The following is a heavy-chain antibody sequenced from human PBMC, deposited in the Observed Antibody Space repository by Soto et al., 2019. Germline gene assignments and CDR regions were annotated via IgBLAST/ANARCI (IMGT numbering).Heavy chain of an antibody. CDR3: AKGPISPYGMDV. Sequence: EEQLLESGGGLVQPGGSLRLSCAASGFTFSSYAMSWVRQAPGKGLEWVSSIYSSGDRKYFADSVKGRFTISRDNSKNTLYLQMNSLGAEDTPVYYCAKGPISPYGMDVWGQGTTVTVSS. J-gene: IGHJ6*02. CDR1: GFTFSSYA. D-gene: IGHD3-3*01. V-gene: IGHV3-23*01. CDR2: IYSSGDRK.